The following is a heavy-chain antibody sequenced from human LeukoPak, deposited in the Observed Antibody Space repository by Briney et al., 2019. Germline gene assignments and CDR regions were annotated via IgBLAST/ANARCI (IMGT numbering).Heavy chain of an antibody. CDR1: GFTLDNYG. CDR3: ARTGSWYQFHY. J-gene: IGHJ4*02. CDR2: IRYGGSYT. Sequence: GGSLRLSCIASGFTLDNYGMHWVRQAPGKGLEWVAFIRYGGSYTYYADSVKGRFTISRDNAKNSLYLQMNSLRAEDTAVYYCARTGSWYQFHYWGQGTLVTVSS. D-gene: IGHD6-13*01. V-gene: IGHV3-30*02.